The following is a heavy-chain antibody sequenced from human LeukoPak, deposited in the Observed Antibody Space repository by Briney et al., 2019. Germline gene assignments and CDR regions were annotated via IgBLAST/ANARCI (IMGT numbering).Heavy chain of an antibody. J-gene: IGHJ4*02. Sequence: GGSLRLSCAASGFTFDDYAMHWVRQAPGKGLEWVSGISWDSGSVDSADSVKGRFTISRDNARNSLYLQMNSLRAEDTALYYCARGNSYDSSGLPFDYWGQGTLVTVSS. CDR3: ARGNSYDSSGLPFDY. CDR1: GFTFDDYA. D-gene: IGHD3-22*01. CDR2: ISWDSGSV. V-gene: IGHV3-9*01.